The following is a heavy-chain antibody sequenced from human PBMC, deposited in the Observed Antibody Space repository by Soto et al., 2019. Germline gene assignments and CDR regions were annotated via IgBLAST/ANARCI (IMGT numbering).Heavy chain of an antibody. CDR3: ARNGTYGSSRSHYSGMDV. D-gene: IGHD3-10*01. CDR1: GYTFTSYC. V-gene: IGHV1-69*10. Sequence: GASEDTSCKSSGYTFTSYCISRVRQTPARGLEWMGGIVPMLGIRSYAEKFKGRVRISATGSATTTYIEVTRLRSEDTSIYYCARNGTYGSSRSHYSGMDVWGQGTTGSVSS. CDR2: IVPMLGIR. J-gene: IGHJ6*02.